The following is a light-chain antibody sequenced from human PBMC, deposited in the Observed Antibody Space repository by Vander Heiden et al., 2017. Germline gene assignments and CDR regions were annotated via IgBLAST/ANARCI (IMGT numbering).Light chain of an antibody. V-gene: IGKV3-11*01. CDR1: QSISNY. Sequence: EIVFTQSPATLPLSPGERATLSCRASQSISNYLAWYQQKPGQAPRLLIYDASNRATGIPARFSGSGSGTDFTLTISSLEPEDFAVYYCQQRSNWPPLTFGGGTKVEIK. J-gene: IGKJ4*01. CDR2: DAS. CDR3: QQRSNWPPLT.